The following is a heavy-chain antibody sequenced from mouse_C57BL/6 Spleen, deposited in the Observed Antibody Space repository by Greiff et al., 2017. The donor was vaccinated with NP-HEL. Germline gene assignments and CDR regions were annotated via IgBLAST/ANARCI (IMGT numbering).Heavy chain of an antibody. V-gene: IGHV1-15*01. J-gene: IGHJ4*01. Sequence: QVQLQRSGAELVRPGASVTLSCKASGYTFTDYEMHWVKQTPVHGLEWIGAIDPETGGTAYNQKFKGKAILTADKSSSTAYMELRSLTSEDSAVYYCTRFSLRTYAMDYWGQGTSVTVSS. D-gene: IGHD1-1*01. CDR3: TRFSLRTYAMDY. CDR1: GYTFTDYE. CDR2: IDPETGGT.